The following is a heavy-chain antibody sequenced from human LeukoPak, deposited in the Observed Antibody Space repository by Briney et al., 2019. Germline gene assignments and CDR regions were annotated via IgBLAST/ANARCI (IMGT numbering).Heavy chain of an antibody. J-gene: IGHJ5*02. Sequence: SVQVSCKASGGTFSSYAISWVRQAPGQGLEWMGGIIPIFGTANYAQKFQGRVTITADESTSTAYMELSSLRSEDTAVYYCARDRDGTFLRGYSYDNWFDPWGQGTLVTVCS. CDR1: GGTFSSYA. D-gene: IGHD5-18*01. CDR3: ARDRDGTFLRGYSYDNWFDP. CDR2: IIPIFGTA. V-gene: IGHV1-69*13.